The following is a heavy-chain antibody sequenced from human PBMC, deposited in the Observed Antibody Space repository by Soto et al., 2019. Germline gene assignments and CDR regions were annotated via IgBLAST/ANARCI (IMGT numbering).Heavy chain of an antibody. CDR2: ISYDGSNK. D-gene: IGHD3-22*01. Sequence: SLRLSCAASGFTFSSYGMHWVRQAPGKGLEWVAVISYDGSNKYYADSVKGRFTISRDNSKNTLYLQMNSLRAEDTAVYYCAKVGPYDSSAANAFDIWGQGTMVTVSS. J-gene: IGHJ3*02. V-gene: IGHV3-30*18. CDR3: AKVGPYDSSAANAFDI. CDR1: GFTFSSYG.